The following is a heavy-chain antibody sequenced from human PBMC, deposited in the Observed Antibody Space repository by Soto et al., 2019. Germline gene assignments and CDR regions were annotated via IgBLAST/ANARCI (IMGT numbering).Heavy chain of an antibody. J-gene: IGHJ4*02. Sequence: QVQLQQWGAGLLKPSETLSLTCAVYGGSFSGYYWSWIRQPPGKGLEWIGEINHSGSTNYNPSLKSRVTITVDTSKNQFSLKVSSVTAADTAVYYCARAGYCSGGSCKKFDYWGQGTLVTVSS. CDR1: GGSFSGYY. CDR3: ARAGYCSGGSCKKFDY. V-gene: IGHV4-34*01. D-gene: IGHD2-15*01. CDR2: INHSGST.